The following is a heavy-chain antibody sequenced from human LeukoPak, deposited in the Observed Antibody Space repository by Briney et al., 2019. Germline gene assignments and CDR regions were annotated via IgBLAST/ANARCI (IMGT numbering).Heavy chain of an antibody. CDR2: IIPIFGTA. J-gene: IGHJ4*02. V-gene: IGHV1-69*13. CDR1: GYTFTSYY. CDR3: ARSPYGDYFFDY. Sequence: SVKVSCKASGYTFTSYYMHWVRQAPGQGLEWMGGIIPIFGTANYAQKFQGRVTITADESTSTAYMELSSLRSEDTAVYYCARSPYGDYFFDYWGQGTLVTVSS. D-gene: IGHD4-17*01.